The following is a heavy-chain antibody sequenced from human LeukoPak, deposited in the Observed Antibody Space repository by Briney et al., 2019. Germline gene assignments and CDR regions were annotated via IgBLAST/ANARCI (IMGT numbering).Heavy chain of an antibody. CDR3: ARLISSSWYGVFDY. CDR1: GYTFTGYY. CDR2: INPNSGGT. V-gene: IGHV1-2*06. D-gene: IGHD6-13*01. Sequence: ASVKVSCKAPGYTFTGYYMHWVRQAPGQGLEWMGRINPNSGGTNYAQKFQGRVTMTRDTSISTAYMELSRLRPDDTAVYYCARLISSSWYGVFDYWGQGTLVTASS. J-gene: IGHJ4*02.